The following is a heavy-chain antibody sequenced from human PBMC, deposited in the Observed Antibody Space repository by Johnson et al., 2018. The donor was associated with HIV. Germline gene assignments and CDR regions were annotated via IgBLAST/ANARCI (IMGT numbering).Heavy chain of an antibody. J-gene: IGHJ3*02. CDR1: GFTFSSYA. CDR3: ARDSPWELTAFDI. D-gene: IGHD1-26*01. V-gene: IGHV3-30*04. CDR2: ISYDGSNK. Sequence: QVQLVESGGGVVQPGRSLRLSCAASGFTFSSYAMHWVRQAPGKGLEWVAVISYDGSNKYYADSVKGRFTISRDNSKNTLYLQMNSLRAEDTAVYYCARDSPWELTAFDIWGQGTMVTVSS.